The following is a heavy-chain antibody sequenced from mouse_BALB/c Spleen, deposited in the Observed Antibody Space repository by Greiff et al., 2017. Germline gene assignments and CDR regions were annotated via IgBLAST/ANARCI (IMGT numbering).Heavy chain of an antibody. J-gene: IGHJ3*01. CDR1: GYTFTSYW. Sequence: QVQLQQPGAELVKPGASVKLSCKASGYTFTSYWMHWVKQRPGQGLEWIGEIDPSDSNTNYNQKFTGKATLTVDKSSSTAYMQLSSLTSEDSAVYYCARKGYGNCDAYWGQGTLVTVSA. V-gene: IGHV1-69*02. CDR3: ARKGYGNCDAY. D-gene: IGHD2-10*02. CDR2: IDPSDSNT.